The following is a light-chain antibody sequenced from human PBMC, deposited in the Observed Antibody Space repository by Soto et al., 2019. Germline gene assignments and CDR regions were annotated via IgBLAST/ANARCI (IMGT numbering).Light chain of an antibody. V-gene: IGKV1-39*01. CDR2: AAS. CDR1: QSISSY. CDR3: QQSYSTPWT. Sequence: DIPMTQSPSSLSASVGDRVTITCRANQSISSYLNWYQQKPGKAPKLLIYAASSLQSGVPSRFSGSGSGTDFTLTISSLQPEDFATYYCQQSYSTPWTFGQGTKVEIK. J-gene: IGKJ1*01.